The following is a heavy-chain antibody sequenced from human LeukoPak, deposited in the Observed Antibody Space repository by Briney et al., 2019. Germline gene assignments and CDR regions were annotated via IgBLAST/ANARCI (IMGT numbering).Heavy chain of an antibody. D-gene: IGHD6-13*01. CDR1: GFTFDSAW. CDR2: ISGSGGST. CDR3: AKERYSSSCLDY. J-gene: IGHJ4*02. Sequence: GGSLRLSCAASGFTFDSAWMTWVRQAPGKGLEWVSAISGSGGSTYYADSVKGRFTISRDNSKNTLYLQMNSLRAEDTAVYYCAKERYSSSCLDYWGQGTLVTVSS. V-gene: IGHV3-23*01.